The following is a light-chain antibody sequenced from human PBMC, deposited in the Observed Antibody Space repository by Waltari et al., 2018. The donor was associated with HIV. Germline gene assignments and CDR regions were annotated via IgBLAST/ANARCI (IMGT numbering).Light chain of an antibody. V-gene: IGLV2-14*01. CDR3: SSYTSSSTLLV. J-gene: IGLJ1*01. CDR2: EVS. Sequence: QSALTQPASVSGSPGQSITISCTGTSSDVASYNYVSWYQLRPGKAPKSRIYEVSNRPSGVSNRFSGSKSGNTASLTISGLQAEDEADYYCSSYTSSSTLLVFGTGTKVTVL. CDR1: SSDVASYNY.